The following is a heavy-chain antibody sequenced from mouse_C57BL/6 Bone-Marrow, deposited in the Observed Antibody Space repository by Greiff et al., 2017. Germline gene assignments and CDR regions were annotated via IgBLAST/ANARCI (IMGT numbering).Heavy chain of an antibody. D-gene: IGHD2-1*01. CDR3: AVSFWGNSAMDY. J-gene: IGHJ4*01. CDR2: IYPRNGNT. Sequence: VQLQQSGAELARPGASVKLSCKASGYTFTSSGISWVKQRTGQGLEWIGEIYPRNGNTSYNEKFKGKATLTADKSSSTAYMELRSLTSEDSAVYFCAVSFWGNSAMDYWGQGTSVTVSS. V-gene: IGHV1-81*01. CDR1: GYTFTSSG.